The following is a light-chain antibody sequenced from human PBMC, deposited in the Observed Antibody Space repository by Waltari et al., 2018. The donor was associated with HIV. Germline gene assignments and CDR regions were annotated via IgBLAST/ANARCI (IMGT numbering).Light chain of an antibody. CDR3: SSYKNNNTIV. CDR2: EFK. Sequence: QSALTQPPSVSASPGQSVTISCTGTRSDIGSYNRVSWYLQPPGTAPRIIIYEFKNRPSGVPDRFSASKSGNTASLTISGLQAEDEADYYCSSYKNNNTIVFGTGTKVTVL. J-gene: IGLJ1*01. CDR1: RSDIGSYNR. V-gene: IGLV2-18*02.